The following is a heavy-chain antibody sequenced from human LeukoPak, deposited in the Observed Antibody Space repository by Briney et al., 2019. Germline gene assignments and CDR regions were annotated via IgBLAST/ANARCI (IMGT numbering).Heavy chain of an antibody. CDR3: ARKAEGPTSNFFAY. CDR1: GGSFNGHY. CDR2: INHSGNT. V-gene: IGHV4-34*01. J-gene: IGHJ4*02. Sequence: SETLSLTCAVYGGSFNGHYWIWIRQPPGKGLEWIGEINHSGNTNYNPSLKSRLTISVDTSKYQISLRLSSVTAADTAVYYCARKAEGPTSNFFAYWGQGTLVTVSS.